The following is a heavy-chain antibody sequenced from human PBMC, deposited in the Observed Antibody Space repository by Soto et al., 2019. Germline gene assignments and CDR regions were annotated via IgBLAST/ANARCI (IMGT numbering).Heavy chain of an antibody. D-gene: IGHD2-21*02. V-gene: IGHV1-69*06. CDR1: GGIFSSNT. CDR3: ASKAACGGDCYAFDS. CDR2: IIPLFGTA. J-gene: IGHJ4*02. Sequence: QVYLVQSGAEVKKPGSSVKISCKASGGIFSSNTINWVRQAAGQGLEWMGRIIPLFGTANYAEKFQGRVTITADKSTTTEYMELTSLRSEDTAVYYCASKAACGGDCYAFDSWGQGTLVTVSS.